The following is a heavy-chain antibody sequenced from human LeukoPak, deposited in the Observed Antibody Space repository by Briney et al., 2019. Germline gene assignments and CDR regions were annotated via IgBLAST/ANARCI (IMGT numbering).Heavy chain of an antibody. D-gene: IGHD6-19*01. CDR1: GFTFSSYW. J-gene: IGHJ6*02. CDR3: ARDSGSGWYDYYYGMDV. Sequence: GGSLRLSCAASGFTFSSYWMSWVRQAPGKGLEWVANIKQDGSEKYYVDSVKGRFTISRDNAKNSLYLQMNSLRAEDTAVYYCARDSGSGWYDYYYGMDVWGQGTTVTVSS. V-gene: IGHV3-7*05. CDR2: IKQDGSEK.